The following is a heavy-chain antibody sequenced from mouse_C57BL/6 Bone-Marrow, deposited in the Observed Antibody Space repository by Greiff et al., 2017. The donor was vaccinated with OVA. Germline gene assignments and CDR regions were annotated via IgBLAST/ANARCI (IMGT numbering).Heavy chain of an antibody. V-gene: IGHV1-52*01. Sequence: VQLQQPGAELVRPGSSVKLSCKASGYTFTSYWMHWVKQRPIQGLEWIGNIDPSDSETHYNQKFKDKATLTVDKSSSTAYMQLSSLTSEDSAVYYCARRYYGRVDYFDYWGQGTTLTVSS. CDR3: ARRYYGRVDYFDY. CDR1: GYTFTSYW. D-gene: IGHD1-1*01. CDR2: IDPSDSET. J-gene: IGHJ2*01.